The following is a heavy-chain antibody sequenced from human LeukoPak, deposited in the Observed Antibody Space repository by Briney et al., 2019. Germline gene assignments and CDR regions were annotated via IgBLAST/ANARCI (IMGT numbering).Heavy chain of an antibody. CDR2: IYHSGST. V-gene: IGHV4-38-2*01. J-gene: IGHJ4*02. Sequence: PSETLSLTCAVSGYSISSGYYWGWIRPPPGKGLEWIGSIYHSGSTYYNPSLKSRVTISVDTSKNQFSLKLSSVTAADTAVYYCARLLTIFGVVIHWGQGTLVTVSS. CDR3: ARLLTIFGVVIH. CDR1: GYSISSGYY. D-gene: IGHD3-3*01.